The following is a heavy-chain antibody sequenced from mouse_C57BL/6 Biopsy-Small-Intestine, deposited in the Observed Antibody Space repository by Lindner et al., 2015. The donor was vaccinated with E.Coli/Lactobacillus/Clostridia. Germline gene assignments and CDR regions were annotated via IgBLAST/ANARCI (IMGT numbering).Heavy chain of an antibody. D-gene: IGHD5-5*01. CDR1: GYTFIGHY. J-gene: IGHJ4*01. CDR2: IDPNSGDT. CDR3: VRRCGRGSTYVGVDL. V-gene: IGHV1-66*01. Sequence: SVKVSCKASGYTFIGHYIHWVRQAPGQGLEWMGSIDPNSGDTLFAQKIQGRFTMTRDTSISTVYMELSSLTSDDTAVYYCVRRCGRGSTYVGVDLWGQGTLVTVSS.